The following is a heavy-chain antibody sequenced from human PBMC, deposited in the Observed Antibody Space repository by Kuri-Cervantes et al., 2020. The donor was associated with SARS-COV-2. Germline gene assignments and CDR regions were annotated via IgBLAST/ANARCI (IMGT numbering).Heavy chain of an antibody. CDR3: ARVKTIFGVAPFDY. D-gene: IGHD3-3*01. CDR2: IYYSGST. Sequence: SETLSLTCTVSGGSIRSYYGSWIRQPPGKGLEWIGYIYYSGSTNYNPSLKSRVTISVDTSKNQFSLKLSSVTSADTAVYYCARVKTIFGVAPFDYWGQGTLVTVSS. CDR1: GGSIRSYY. V-gene: IGHV4-59*12. J-gene: IGHJ4*02.